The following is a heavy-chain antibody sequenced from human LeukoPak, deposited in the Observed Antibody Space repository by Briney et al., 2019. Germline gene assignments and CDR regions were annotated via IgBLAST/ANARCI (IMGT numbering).Heavy chain of an antibody. Sequence: KTGGSLRLSCAASGFTFSSYSMNWVRQAPGKGLEWVSSISSSSSYIYYADSVKGRFTISRDNAKNSLYLQMNSLRAEDTAVYYCARDWPTIAAAGTTPEYFQHWGQGTLVTVSS. CDR3: ARDWPTIAAAGTTPEYFQH. CDR1: GFTFSSYS. D-gene: IGHD6-13*01. J-gene: IGHJ1*01. CDR2: ISSSSSYI. V-gene: IGHV3-21*01.